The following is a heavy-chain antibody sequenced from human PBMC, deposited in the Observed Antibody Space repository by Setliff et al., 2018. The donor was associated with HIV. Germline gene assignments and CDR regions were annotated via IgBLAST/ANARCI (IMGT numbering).Heavy chain of an antibody. CDR2: ISSSGTTI. CDR1: GFSFSSYS. J-gene: IGHJ4*02. V-gene: IGHV3-48*04. CDR3: ARPNYNDSSGSFDY. D-gene: IGHD3-22*01. Sequence: GGSLRLSCAASGFSFSSYSMNWVRQAPGKGLEWVSYISSSGTTIYYADSVKGRFTISRDNAKNSLYLQMNSLRAEDTAVYYCARPNYNDSSGSFDYWGQGTLVTVSS.